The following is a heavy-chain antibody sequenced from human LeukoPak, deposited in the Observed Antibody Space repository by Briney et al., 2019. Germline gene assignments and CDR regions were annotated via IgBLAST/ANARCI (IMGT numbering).Heavy chain of an antibody. CDR1: GGSFSGYY. CDR3: ARARRQLFGSYYYYMDV. Sequence: SETLSLTCAVYGGSFSGYYWSWIRQPPGKGLEWIGEINHSGSTNYNPSLKSRVTISVDTSKNQFSLKLSSVTAADTAVYYCARARRQLFGSYYYYMDVWGKGTTVTVSS. D-gene: IGHD3-10*02. J-gene: IGHJ6*03. V-gene: IGHV4-34*01. CDR2: INHSGST.